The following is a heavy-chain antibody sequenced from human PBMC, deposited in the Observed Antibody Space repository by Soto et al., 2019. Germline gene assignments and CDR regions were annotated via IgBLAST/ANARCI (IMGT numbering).Heavy chain of an antibody. J-gene: IGHJ6*02. CDR2: INSDNGNT. CDR3: ARFQFFTTFGVYSMYYNGMAV. V-gene: IGHV1-18*01. Sequence: GASVKVSCKASGYTFSNSGISWVRQAPGQGLEWLGWINSDNGNTNYAQHLQGRVTLTTETSTSTAYMDLRSLRSDDTAVYYCARFQFFTTFGVYSMYYNGMAVWGPGTTVPVSS. D-gene: IGHD3-3*01. CDR1: GYTFSNSG.